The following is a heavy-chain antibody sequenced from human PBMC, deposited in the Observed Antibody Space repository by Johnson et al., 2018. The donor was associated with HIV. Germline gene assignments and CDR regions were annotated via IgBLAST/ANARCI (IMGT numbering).Heavy chain of an antibody. D-gene: IGHD1-7*01. V-gene: IGHV3-66*02. J-gene: IGHJ3*02. CDR2: IYSGGST. Sequence: VQLVEFGGGVVQPGRSLRLSCAASGFTFSSYWMSWVRQTHGKGLEWVSVIYSGGSTYCADSVKGRFIISRDNSKNTLYLQMNSLRAEDTAVYYCARDRWNYDDAFDIWGQGTRVTVSS. CDR3: ARDRWNYDDAFDI. CDR1: GFTFSSYW.